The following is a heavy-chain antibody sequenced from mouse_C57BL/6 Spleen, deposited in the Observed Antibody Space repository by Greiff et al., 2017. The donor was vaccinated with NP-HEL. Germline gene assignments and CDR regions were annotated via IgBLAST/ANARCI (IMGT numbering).Heavy chain of an antibody. D-gene: IGHD3-2*02. Sequence: EVQVVESGGDLVKPGGSLKLSCAASGFTFSSYGMSWVRQTPDKRLEWVATISSGGSYTYYPDSVKGRFTISRDNAKNTLYLQMSSLKSKDTDMYYCARQAAHGTGAMDYWGQGTSVTVAS. CDR2: ISSGGSYT. V-gene: IGHV5-6*01. CDR3: ARQAAHGTGAMDY. J-gene: IGHJ4*01. CDR1: GFTFSSYG.